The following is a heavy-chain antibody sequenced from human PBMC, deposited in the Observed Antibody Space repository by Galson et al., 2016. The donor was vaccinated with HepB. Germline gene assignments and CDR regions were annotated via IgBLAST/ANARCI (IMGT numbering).Heavy chain of an antibody. Sequence: GDSIGYYYWSWVRQSPEKGLEWIGNVYYSGHTNYNPSLKSRVTISVDTSENQFSLKLTSVTAADTAVYYCARTRIAVSGFYFQHWGQGALVSVSS. J-gene: IGHJ1*01. CDR2: VYYSGHT. V-gene: IGHV4-59*01. CDR3: ARTRIAVSGFYFQH. D-gene: IGHD6-19*01. CDR1: GDSIGYYY.